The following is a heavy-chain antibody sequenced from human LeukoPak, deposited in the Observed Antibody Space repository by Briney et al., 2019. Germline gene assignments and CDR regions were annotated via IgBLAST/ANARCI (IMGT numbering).Heavy chain of an antibody. CDR1: GFTFRNYA. J-gene: IGHJ4*02. CDR3: AKGGYDFIEVGYFDS. D-gene: IGHD5-12*01. V-gene: IGHV3-23*01. CDR2: VIGSVVST. Sequence: PGGSLRLSCAASGFTFRNYAMSWVRQSPGKGLGWVSTVIGSVVSTFYADSVKGRFTISRDNSKNTLYLQMNSLRADDTAVYYCAKGGYDFIEVGYFDSWGQGTLVTVSS.